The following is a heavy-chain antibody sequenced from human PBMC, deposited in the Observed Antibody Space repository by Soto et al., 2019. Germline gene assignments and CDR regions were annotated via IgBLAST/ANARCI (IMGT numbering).Heavy chain of an antibody. CDR1: GYSVSSSDYY. D-gene: IGHD6-13*01. V-gene: IGHV4-39*07. CDR2: MLYSGLT. CDR3: ARDQGVAAAGITWFDP. Sequence: SETLSLTCSVSGYSVSSSDYYWAWIRQPPGKGLEWIGSMLYSGLTYYNPSLKSRVTLSVDTSKNQFSLRLMSLTAADTAVYYCARDQGVAAAGITWFDPWGQGSLVTVSS. J-gene: IGHJ5*02.